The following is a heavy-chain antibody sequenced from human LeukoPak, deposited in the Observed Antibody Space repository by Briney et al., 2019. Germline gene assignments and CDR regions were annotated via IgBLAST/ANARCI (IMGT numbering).Heavy chain of an antibody. CDR1: GGSISSSGYY. D-gene: IGHD1-1*01. CDR3: ARRLRSGNDGGEGY. V-gene: IGHV4-39*01. CDR2: FYSSGSA. Sequence: SETLSLTCTVSGGSISSSGYYWVWLRQPPGKGLEWIGSFYSSGSAYYNPSLKSRVTISVDTSNNQFSLKLSSVTAADTAVYYCARRLRSGNDGGEGYWGQGTLVTVSS. J-gene: IGHJ4*02.